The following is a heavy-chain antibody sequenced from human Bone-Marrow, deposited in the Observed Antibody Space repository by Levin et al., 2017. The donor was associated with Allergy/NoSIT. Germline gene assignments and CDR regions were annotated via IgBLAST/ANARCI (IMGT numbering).Heavy chain of an antibody. J-gene: IGHJ4*02. Sequence: TFSNYWISWVRQTPGMRLEWVANIREDGNRKEYVDSVRGRFTISRDNAQNSVYLQMNSLKVDDTAVYFCARDGFGGYLDSWGQGVLVTVSS. D-gene: IGHD3-10*01. V-gene: IGHV3-7*01. CDR2: IREDGNRK. CDR1: TFSNYW. CDR3: ARDGFGGYLDS.